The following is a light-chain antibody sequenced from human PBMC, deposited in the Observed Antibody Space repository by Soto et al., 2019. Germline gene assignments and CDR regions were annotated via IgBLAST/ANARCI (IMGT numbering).Light chain of an antibody. V-gene: IGLV2-14*01. CDR3: RSYTTRSTYVV. CDR1: DSDVGGYNY. Sequence: QSALTQPASVSGSPGQSITISCTGTDSDVGGYNYVSWYQQHPGKAPQLIIYGVTNRPSGVSNRFSGSKSGNTASLSISGLPAEDEADYYCRSYTTRSTYVVLGGGTKLTVL. J-gene: IGLJ2*01. CDR2: GVT.